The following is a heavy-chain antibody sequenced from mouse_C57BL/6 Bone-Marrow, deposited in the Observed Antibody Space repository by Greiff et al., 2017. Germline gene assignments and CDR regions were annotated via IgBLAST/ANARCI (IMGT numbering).Heavy chain of an antibody. CDR2: IDPENGDT. J-gene: IGHJ3*01. Sequence: VQLQQSGAELVRPGASVKLSCTASGFNIKDDYMHWVKQRPEQGLEWIGWIDPENGDTEYASKFQGKATITVDTSSNTADLKLSSLTSEDTAVYYCTRIAYWGQGNLVTVSA. CDR1: GFNIKDDY. V-gene: IGHV14-4*01. CDR3: TRIAY.